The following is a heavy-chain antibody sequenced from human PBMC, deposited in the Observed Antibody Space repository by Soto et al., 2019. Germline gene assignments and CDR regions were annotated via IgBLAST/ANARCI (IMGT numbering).Heavy chain of an antibody. J-gene: IGHJ3*02. V-gene: IGHV5-51*01. CDR1: EYSFTSYW. Sequence: PGESLRLSDKGSEYSFTSYWIGWVRQMPGKGLEWMGIIYPGDSDTRYSPSFQGQVTISADKSISTAYLQWSSLKASDTAMYYCARRSDCSGGSCYFGAFDIWGQGTMVTVSS. D-gene: IGHD2-15*01. CDR2: IYPGDSDT. CDR3: ARRSDCSGGSCYFGAFDI.